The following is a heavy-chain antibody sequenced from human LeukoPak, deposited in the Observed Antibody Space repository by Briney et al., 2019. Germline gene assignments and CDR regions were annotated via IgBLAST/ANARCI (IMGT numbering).Heavy chain of an antibody. J-gene: IGHJ4*02. Sequence: PSETLSLTCAVYGGSFSGYYWSWIRQPPGKGLEWIGEINHSGSTNYNPSLKSRVTISVDTSKNQFSLKLSSVTAADTAVYYCASGRPSTVVNPSLYYFDYWGQGTLVTVSS. V-gene: IGHV4-34*01. CDR2: INHSGST. CDR3: ASGRPSTVVNPSLYYFDY. CDR1: GGSFSGYY. D-gene: IGHD4-23*01.